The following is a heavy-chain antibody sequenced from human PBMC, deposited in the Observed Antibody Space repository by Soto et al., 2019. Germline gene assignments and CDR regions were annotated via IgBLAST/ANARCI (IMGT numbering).Heavy chain of an antibody. Sequence: GASVKVSCKASGGTFSSYAISWVRQAPGQGLEWMGGIIPIFGTANYAQKFQGRVTITADKSTSTAYMELSSLRSEDTAVYYCASGLVYCGGDCYSSIDYWGQGTLVTVSS. D-gene: IGHD2-21*02. J-gene: IGHJ4*02. CDR3: ASGLVYCGGDCYSSIDY. CDR1: GGTFSSYA. V-gene: IGHV1-69*06. CDR2: IIPIFGTA.